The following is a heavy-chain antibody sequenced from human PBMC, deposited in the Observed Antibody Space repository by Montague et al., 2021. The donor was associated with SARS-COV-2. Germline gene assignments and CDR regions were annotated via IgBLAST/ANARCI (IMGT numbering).Heavy chain of an antibody. CDR1: GGSISSSSYY. CDR2: IYYSGST. CDR3: ARSPTYYHILTGYFNGPNWFDP. V-gene: IGHV4-39*01. D-gene: IGHD3-9*01. Sequence: TLSLTCTVSGGSISSSSYYWGWIRQPPGKGLEWIGSIYYSGSTYYNPSLKSRVTISVDTSKNQFSLKLSSVTAADTAVYYCARSPTYYHILTGYFNGPNWFDPWGQGTLVTVFS. J-gene: IGHJ5*02.